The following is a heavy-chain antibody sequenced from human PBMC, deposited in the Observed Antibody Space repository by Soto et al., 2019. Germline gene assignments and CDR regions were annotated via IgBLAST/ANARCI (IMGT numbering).Heavy chain of an antibody. V-gene: IGHV1-69*02. CDR3: AGSAYDTERFDY. CDR2: IIPIVGLA. D-gene: IGHD5-12*01. J-gene: IGHJ4*02. Sequence: QVQLVQSGAEVKKPGSSVRVSCKASGGTLSSFTISWVRQAPGQGLEWMGRIIPIVGLANYAQKFQGRVTLTADKSTSTFFMVLSSLSSEDTAMYYCAGSAYDTERFDYWGQGTLVTVSS. CDR1: GGTLSSFT.